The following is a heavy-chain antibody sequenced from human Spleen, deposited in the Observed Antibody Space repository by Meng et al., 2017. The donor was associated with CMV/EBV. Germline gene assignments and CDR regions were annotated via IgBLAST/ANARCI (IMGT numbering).Heavy chain of an antibody. J-gene: IGHJ4*02. D-gene: IGHD3-3*01. CDR3: ARGDNGFWSGHYIGIGRFPTKRYHFDY. Sequence: WIRQPPGKELEWIGEINHSGNTNYNPSLKSRVTISVDTSKNQFSLKLSSVTAADTAVYYCARGDNGFWSGHYIGIGRFPTKRYHFDYWGQGTLVTVSS. V-gene: IGHV4-34*01. CDR2: INHSGNT.